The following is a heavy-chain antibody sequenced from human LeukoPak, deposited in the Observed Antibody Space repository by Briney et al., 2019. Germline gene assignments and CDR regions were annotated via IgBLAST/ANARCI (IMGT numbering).Heavy chain of an antibody. V-gene: IGHV3-74*01. CDR2: INSDGSST. Sequence: GGSLRLSCAASGFTFSSYWMHWVRQAPGMGLVWVSRINSDGSSTSYADSVKGRFTISRDNAKNTLYLQMNSLRAEDTAVYYCARGAAAYFDYWGQGTLVTVSS. CDR3: ARGAAAYFDY. D-gene: IGHD6-13*01. CDR1: GFTFSSYW. J-gene: IGHJ4*02.